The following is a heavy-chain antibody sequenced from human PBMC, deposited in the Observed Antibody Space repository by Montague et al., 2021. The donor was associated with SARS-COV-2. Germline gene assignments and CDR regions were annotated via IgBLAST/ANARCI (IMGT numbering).Heavy chain of an antibody. V-gene: IGHV3-74*01. D-gene: IGHD2-15*01. CDR1: GFTFGTHW. J-gene: IGHJ4*02. CDR3: ARDRGRSWWD. Sequence: SLRLSCAASGFTFGTHWMHRVRQAPGEGLVRVSHINSDGSGTSYADSVKGRFTISRDNAESSLYLQMNSLRNDDTAIYCCARDRGRSWWDWGQGTLVTVSS. CDR2: INSDGSGT.